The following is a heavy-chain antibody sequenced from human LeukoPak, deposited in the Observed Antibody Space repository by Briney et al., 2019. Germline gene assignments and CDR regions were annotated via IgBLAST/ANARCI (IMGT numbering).Heavy chain of an antibody. CDR1: GYTFTDYY. Sequence: ASVKVSCKASGYTFTDYYIHWVRQAPRQGPEWMGWINPKSGGTNYAQKFQGRVTVTRDTSIGTAYMEVGRLRSDDTAVYYCARGDYLVGLDPWGQGTLVTVSS. CDR2: INPKSGGT. CDR3: ARGDYLVGLDP. J-gene: IGHJ5*02. D-gene: IGHD4/OR15-4a*01. V-gene: IGHV1-2*02.